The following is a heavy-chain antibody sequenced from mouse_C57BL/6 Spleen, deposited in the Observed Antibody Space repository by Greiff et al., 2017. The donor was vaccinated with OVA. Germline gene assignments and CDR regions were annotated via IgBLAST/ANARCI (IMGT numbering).Heavy chain of an antibody. CDR2: ISDGGSYT. CDR3: ARDEGDY. J-gene: IGHJ4*01. CDR1: GFTFSSYA. Sequence: EVKLMESGGGLVKPGGSLKLSCAASGFTFSSYAMSWVRQTPEKRLEWVATISDGGSYTYYPDNVKGRFTISRDNAKNNLYLQMSHLKSEDTAMYYCARDEGDYWGQGTSVTVSS. V-gene: IGHV5-4*01.